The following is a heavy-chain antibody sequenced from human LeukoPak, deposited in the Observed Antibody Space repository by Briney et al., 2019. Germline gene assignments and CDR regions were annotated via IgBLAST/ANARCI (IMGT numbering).Heavy chain of an antibody. V-gene: IGHV3-33*01. Sequence: GGSLRLSCAASGFTFSSYGMHWVRQAPGEGLEWVAVIWYDGSNKYYADSVKGRFTISRDNSKNTLYLQMNSLRAEDTAVYYCARDQATKPPYYYYGMDVWGQGTTVTVSS. CDR1: GFTFSSYG. CDR3: ARDQATKPPYYYYGMDV. J-gene: IGHJ6*02. CDR2: IWYDGSNK. D-gene: IGHD2-8*01.